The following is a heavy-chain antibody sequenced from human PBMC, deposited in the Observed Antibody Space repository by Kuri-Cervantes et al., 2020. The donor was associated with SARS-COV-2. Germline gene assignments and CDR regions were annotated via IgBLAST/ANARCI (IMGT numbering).Heavy chain of an antibody. V-gene: IGHV3-21*06. Sequence: GESLKISCAASGFTFSSYAMHWVRQAPGKGLEWVSGISWNSGSIGYADSVKGRFTISRDNAKNVLYLQMNSLRAEDTAVYYCASTIFGVRTFDYWGQGTLVTVSS. D-gene: IGHD3-3*01. CDR2: ISWNSGSI. CDR3: ASTIFGVRTFDY. J-gene: IGHJ4*02. CDR1: GFTFSSYA.